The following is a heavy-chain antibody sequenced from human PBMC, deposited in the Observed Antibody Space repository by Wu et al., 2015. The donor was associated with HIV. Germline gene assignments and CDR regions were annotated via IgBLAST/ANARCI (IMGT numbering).Heavy chain of an antibody. J-gene: IGHJ4*02. CDR3: ASNVPVSPSILVELYYFVL. Sequence: QVQLVQSGAEVKKPGASVKVSCKASGYTFTGYYMHWVRQAPGQGLEWMGWINPNSGGTNYAQKFQGRVTMTRDTSISTAYMELSRLRSDDTAVYYCASNVPVSPSILVELYYFVLLGPREPVVTVSS. CDR2: INPNSGGT. V-gene: IGHV1-2*02. D-gene: IGHD2-8*02. CDR1: GYTFTGYY.